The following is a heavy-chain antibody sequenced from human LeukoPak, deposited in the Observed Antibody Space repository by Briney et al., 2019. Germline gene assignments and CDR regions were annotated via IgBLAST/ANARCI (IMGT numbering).Heavy chain of an antibody. J-gene: IGHJ4*02. CDR3: TRDFGDYKGDY. CDR1: GFTFGDYA. D-gene: IGHD4-17*01. CDR2: IRSKAYGGTT. V-gene: IGHV3-49*03. Sequence: GGSLRLSCSASGFTFGDYAVIWLRQAPGKGLDWVGFIRSKAYGGTTEYAASVSGRFTISRDDSKSIAYLQMNSLKIEDTAVYYCTRDFGDYKGDYWGQGTLVTVSS.